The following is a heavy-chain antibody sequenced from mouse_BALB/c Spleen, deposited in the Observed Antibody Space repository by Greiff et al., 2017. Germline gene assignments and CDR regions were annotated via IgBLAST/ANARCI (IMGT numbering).Heavy chain of an antibody. Sequence: VQLQQSGPELVKPGASVKISCKASGYSFTGYFMNWVMQSHGKSLEWIGRINPYNGDTFYNQKFKGKATLTVDKSSSTANMELRSLASEDSAVYYCARETTNYGMDYWGQGTSVTVSS. CDR2: INPYNGDT. CDR3: ARETTNYGMDY. J-gene: IGHJ4*01. CDR1: GYSFTGYF. D-gene: IGHD1-1*01. V-gene: IGHV1-20*02.